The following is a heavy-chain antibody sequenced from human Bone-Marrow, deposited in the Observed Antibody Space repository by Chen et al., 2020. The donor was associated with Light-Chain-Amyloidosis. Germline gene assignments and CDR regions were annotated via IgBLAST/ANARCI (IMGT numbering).Heavy chain of an antibody. J-gene: IGHJ6*02. V-gene: IGHV3-21*02. CDR1: GFELSDYN. Sequence: QLVESGGGLVKPGGSLRLSCAASGFELSDYNVHWVRQAPGKGPEWVSSINSHGSFIYYAASVRGRFTISRDNAENSVSLHMNSLRAGDTAVYYCARSGSPHFIYFYGMDVWGQGTTVTVSS. CDR2: INSHGSFI. CDR3: ARSGSPHFIYFYGMDV. D-gene: IGHD3-3*02.